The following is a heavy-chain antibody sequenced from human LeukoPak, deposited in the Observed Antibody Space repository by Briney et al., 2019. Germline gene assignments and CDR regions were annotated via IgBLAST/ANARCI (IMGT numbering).Heavy chain of an antibody. J-gene: IGHJ4*02. CDR3: ARYPGYSSGWYFDY. Sequence: GGSLRLSCAASGFTVSSNYMSWVRQAPGKGLEWVSVIYSGGSTYYADSVKGRFTISRDNSKNTLYLQMNSLRAEDTAVYYCARYPGYSSGWYFDYWGQGTLVTVSS. CDR2: IYSGGST. V-gene: IGHV3-66*01. CDR1: GFTVSSNY. D-gene: IGHD6-19*01.